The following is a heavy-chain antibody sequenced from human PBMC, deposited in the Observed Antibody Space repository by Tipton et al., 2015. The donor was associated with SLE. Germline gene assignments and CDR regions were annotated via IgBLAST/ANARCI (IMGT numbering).Heavy chain of an antibody. CDR3: AGHSGSSPHDAFDI. CDR1: GYTFTSYG. CDR2: ISAYNDNT. J-gene: IGHJ3*02. D-gene: IGHD1-26*01. Sequence: QLVQSGAEVKKPGASVKVSCKASGYTFTSYGISWVGQAPGQGLEWMGWISAYNDNTNYAQKLQGRVTMTTDTSTSTAYMELRSLRSDDTAVYYCAGHSGSSPHDAFDIWGQGTMVTVSS. V-gene: IGHV1-18*01.